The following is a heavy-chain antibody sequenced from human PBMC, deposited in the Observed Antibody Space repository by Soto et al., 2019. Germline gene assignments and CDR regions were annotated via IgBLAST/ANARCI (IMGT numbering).Heavy chain of an antibody. V-gene: IGHV1-3*01. CDR3: ARDLFGSCGY. Sequence: ASVKASSKASGYTFTSYAMHWVRQAPGQRLEWMGWINAGNGNTKYSQKFQGRVTITRDTSASTAYMELSSLRSEDTAVYYCARDLFGSCGYWGQGTLVTVSS. D-gene: IGHD1-26*01. CDR1: GYTFTSYA. CDR2: INAGNGNT. J-gene: IGHJ4*02.